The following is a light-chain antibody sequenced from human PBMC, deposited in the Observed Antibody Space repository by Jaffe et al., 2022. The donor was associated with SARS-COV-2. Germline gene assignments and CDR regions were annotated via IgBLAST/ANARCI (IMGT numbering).Light chain of an antibody. CDR3: QHYGSPQT. V-gene: IGKV3-20*01. CDR1: QGVSSDY. Sequence: EIVLTQSPGTLSLSPGERATLSCRASQGVSSDYLAWYRQNAGQPPRLLIYGASNRAAGIPDRFSGSGSGTDFILTISRLEPEDFAVYYCQHYGSPQTFGPGTKVEI. J-gene: IGKJ1*01. CDR2: GAS.